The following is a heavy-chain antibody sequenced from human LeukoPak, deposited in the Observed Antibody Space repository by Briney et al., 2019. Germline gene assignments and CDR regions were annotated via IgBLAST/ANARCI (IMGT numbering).Heavy chain of an antibody. CDR3: ARAYPVGNEAFYT. CDR2: IYHTGST. CDR1: GGSISSSNW. Sequence: SETLSLTCAVSGGSISSSNWWSWVRQPPGKGLEWIGEIYHTGSTYYNPSLKSRVTISVDRSKNQFSLKLTSVTAADTAVYYCARAYPVGNEAFYTWGQGNLVTVSS. J-gene: IGHJ3*02. V-gene: IGHV4-4*02. D-gene: IGHD4-23*01.